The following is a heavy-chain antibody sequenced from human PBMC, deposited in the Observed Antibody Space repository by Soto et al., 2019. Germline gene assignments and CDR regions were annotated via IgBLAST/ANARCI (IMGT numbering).Heavy chain of an antibody. D-gene: IGHD3-10*01. J-gene: IGHJ4*02. CDR2: IIPIFGTA. V-gene: IGHV1-69*06. CDR1: GGIFTNYG. CDR3: ARQRTMALHY. Sequence: QVQVMQSGAEVKKPGSSVKVSCKASGGIFTNYGISWVRQAPGQGLEWMGEIIPIFGTANYAQKFQGRVTITAEKATSTAYMAVSSLRSEDTAVYYCARQRTMALHYWGQGALGTVSS.